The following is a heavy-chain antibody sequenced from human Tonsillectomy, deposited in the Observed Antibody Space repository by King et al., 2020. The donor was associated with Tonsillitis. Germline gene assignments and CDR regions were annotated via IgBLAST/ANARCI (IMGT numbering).Heavy chain of an antibody. J-gene: IGHJ4*02. D-gene: IGHD3-16*01. CDR3: ARESGSWGSWDCLDY. V-gene: IGHV3-21*01. Sequence: VQLVQSGGGLVKPGGSLRLSCGASGFTFSNYRMNWVRQAPGKGLEWVSSISTSSCYLYYADSLKGRFTISRDKAKTSLYLQMNSLRAEDTAVYYCARESGSWGSWDCLDYWGQGTLVTVAS. CDR1: GFTFSNYR. CDR2: ISTSSCYL.